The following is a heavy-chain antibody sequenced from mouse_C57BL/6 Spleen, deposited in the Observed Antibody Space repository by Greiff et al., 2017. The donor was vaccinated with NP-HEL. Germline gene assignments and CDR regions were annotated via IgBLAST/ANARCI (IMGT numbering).Heavy chain of an antibody. Sequence: QVQLQQPGAELVMPGASVKLSCKASGYTFTSYWMHWVKQRPGQGLEWIGEIYPRSGNTYYNEKFKGKATLTVDKSSSTAYMELRSLTSEDSAVYYCANGYYPAWFAYWGQGTLVTVSA. CDR1: GYTFTSYW. CDR3: ANGYYPAWFAY. D-gene: IGHD2-3*01. V-gene: IGHV1-69*01. J-gene: IGHJ3*01. CDR2: IYPRSGNT.